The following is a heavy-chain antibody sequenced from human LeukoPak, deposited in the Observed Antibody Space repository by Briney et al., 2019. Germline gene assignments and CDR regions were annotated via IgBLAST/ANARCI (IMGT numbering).Heavy chain of an antibody. CDR1: GYSISSGYY. V-gene: IGHV4-38-2*01. Sequence: SETLSLTCAVSGYSISSGYYWGWIRQPPGKGLEWIGSIYHSGSTYYNPSLKSRVTISVDTSKNQFSLKLSSVTAADTAVYYCARMEMAIDYWGQGPLVTVSS. J-gene: IGHJ4*02. CDR3: ARMEMAIDY. CDR2: IYHSGST. D-gene: IGHD5-24*01.